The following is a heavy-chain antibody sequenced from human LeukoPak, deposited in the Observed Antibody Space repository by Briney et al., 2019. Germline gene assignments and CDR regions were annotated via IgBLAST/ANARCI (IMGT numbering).Heavy chain of an antibody. CDR2: ISSSSSYI. J-gene: IGHJ3*02. Sequence: AGGSLRLSCAASGFTFSSYSMNWVRQAPGKGLEWVSSISSSSSYIYYADSVKGRFTISRDNAKNSLYLQMNSLRAEDTAVYNCASDILTGFDAFDIWGQGTMVTVSS. D-gene: IGHD3-9*01. CDR1: GFTFSSYS. CDR3: ASDILTGFDAFDI. V-gene: IGHV3-21*01.